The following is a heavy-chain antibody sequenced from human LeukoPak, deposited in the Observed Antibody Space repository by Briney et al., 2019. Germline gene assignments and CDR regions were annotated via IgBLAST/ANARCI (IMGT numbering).Heavy chain of an antibody. CDR2: ITSSGTNM. V-gene: IGHV3-48*03. Sequence: PGGSLRLSCTASGFTLSSYEMKWVRQAPGKGLEWVSYITSSGTNMYYADSVKGRFTISRDNAKNSLYLQMNSLRAEDTGVYYCARDYYASGSYNSWASDIWGQGTMVTVS. CDR1: GFTLSSYE. J-gene: IGHJ3*02. CDR3: ARDYYASGSYNSWASDI. D-gene: IGHD3-10*01.